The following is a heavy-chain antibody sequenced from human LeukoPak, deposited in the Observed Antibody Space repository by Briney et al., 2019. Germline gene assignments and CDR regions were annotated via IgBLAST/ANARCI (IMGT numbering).Heavy chain of an antibody. J-gene: IGHJ4*02. D-gene: IGHD6-19*01. CDR1: GFTFSSYG. V-gene: IGHV3-30*18. CDR3: AKGGGKQWLKYYFDY. CDR2: ISCDGSNK. Sequence: GRSLRLSCAASGFTFSSYGMHWVRQAPGKGLEWVAVISCDGSNKYYADSVKGRFTISRDNSKNTLYLQMNSLRAEDTAVYYCAKGGGKQWLKYYFDYWGQGTLVTVSS.